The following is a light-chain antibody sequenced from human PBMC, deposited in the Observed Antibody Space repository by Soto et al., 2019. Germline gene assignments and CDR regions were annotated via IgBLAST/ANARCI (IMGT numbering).Light chain of an antibody. CDR2: NND. CDR3: AAWDDSLSGVV. V-gene: IGLV1-47*02. CDR1: SSNIGSTY. J-gene: IGLJ2*01. Sequence: QSVLTQPPSASGTPGQRVTISCAGSSSNIGSTYVYWYQQLPGTAPKLLIYNNDQRASGVPDRFSGSKSGTSASLAISGLRSEDEADYHCAAWDDSLSGVVFGGGTKLTVL.